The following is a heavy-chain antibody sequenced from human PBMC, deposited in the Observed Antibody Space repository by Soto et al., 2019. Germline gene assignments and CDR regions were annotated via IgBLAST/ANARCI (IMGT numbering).Heavy chain of an antibody. Sequence: ASVKVSCKASGYTFTSYYMHWVRQAPGQGLEWMGIISPSGGSTSYAQKFQGRVTMTRDTSTSTVYMELSSLRSEDTAVYYCARARSIAARPLAIDSCGPGPLVTVSS. CDR1: GYTFTSYY. J-gene: IGHJ4*02. CDR2: ISPSGGST. V-gene: IGHV1-46*01. D-gene: IGHD6-6*01. CDR3: ARARSIAARPLAIDS.